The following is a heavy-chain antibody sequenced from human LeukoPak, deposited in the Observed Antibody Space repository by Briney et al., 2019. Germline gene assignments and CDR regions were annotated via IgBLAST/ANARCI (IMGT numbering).Heavy chain of an antibody. Sequence: GGSLRLSCAASGFTFSSYAMSWVRQAPGKGLEGVSAISGSGRSTHYADSVKGRFTISRDNSRNTLYLQMNSLRAEDTAVYYCAKDPRSLTGTTFFDYWGQGTLVIVSS. J-gene: IGHJ4*02. V-gene: IGHV3-23*01. CDR2: ISGSGRST. CDR1: GFTFSSYA. D-gene: IGHD1-20*01. CDR3: AKDPRSLTGTTFFDY.